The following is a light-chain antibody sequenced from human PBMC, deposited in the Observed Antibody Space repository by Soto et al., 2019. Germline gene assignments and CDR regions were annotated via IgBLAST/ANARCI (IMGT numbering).Light chain of an antibody. V-gene: IGKV1-33*01. CDR2: DAS. CDR3: QHCHDMPLT. J-gene: IGKJ4*01. CDR1: HDISNY. Sequence: QLTQSPSSLSASIGDRVTISCQASHDISNYLNWYQQRPGKAPKLLIYDASTLETGVPSRFRGSGYGTDFTLTITSLQPGDIATYYCQHCHDMPLTFGGGTTVDIK.